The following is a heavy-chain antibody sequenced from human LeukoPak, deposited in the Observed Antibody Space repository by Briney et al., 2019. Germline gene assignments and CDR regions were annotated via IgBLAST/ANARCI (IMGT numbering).Heavy chain of an antibody. CDR1: GFTFANYV. D-gene: IGHD5-12*01. CDR2: ISYDGSNK. J-gene: IGHJ4*02. V-gene: IGHV3-30*04. Sequence: GGSPRLSCAASGFTFANYVTHWVRQAPGKGLEWVAVISYDGSNKYYADSVKGRFTISRDNSKNTLYLQMNSLRAEDTAVYYCTSPRGYDLTAILDYWGQGTLVTVSS. CDR3: TSPRGYDLTAILDY.